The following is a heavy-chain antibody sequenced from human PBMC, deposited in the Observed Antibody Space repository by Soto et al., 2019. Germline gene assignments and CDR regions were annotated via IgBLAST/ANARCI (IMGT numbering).Heavy chain of an antibody. CDR2: IYWDDDK. V-gene: IGHV2-5*02. D-gene: IGHD6-13*01. CDR3: AHRLERGSWSSGIFDY. Sequence: QITLKESGPTLVKPTQTLTLTCIFSGFSVSTTGVGVGWIRQPPGKALECLALIYWDDDKRYNPSLKSRLNITRDTSKNLVVLTMTNMDRVDTATYYCAHRLERGSWSSGIFDYWGQGALVTVSS. CDR1: GFSVSTTGVG. J-gene: IGHJ4*02.